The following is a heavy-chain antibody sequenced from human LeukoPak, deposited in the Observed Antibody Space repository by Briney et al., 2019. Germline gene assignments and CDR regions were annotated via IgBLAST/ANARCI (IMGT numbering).Heavy chain of an antibody. CDR3: ARQSGSYGLLFDY. Sequence: SETLSLTCTVSGYSISSGYYWGWIRQPPGKGLEWIGSIYHSGSTYYNPSLKSRVTISVDTSKNQFSLKLSSVTAADTAVYYCARQSGSYGLLFDYWGQGTLVTVSS. CDR1: GYSISSGYY. D-gene: IGHD1-26*01. CDR2: IYHSGST. V-gene: IGHV4-38-2*02. J-gene: IGHJ4*02.